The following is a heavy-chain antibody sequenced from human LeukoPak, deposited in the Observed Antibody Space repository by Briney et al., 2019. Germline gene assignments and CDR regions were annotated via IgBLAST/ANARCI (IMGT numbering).Heavy chain of an antibody. V-gene: IGHV4-59*01. CDR3: ARAGYSYGYSDY. CDR2: IYYSGST. Sequence: SETLSLTCTVSGSSISSYYWSWIRQPPGKGLEWIGYIYYSGSTNYNPSLKSRVTISVDTSKNQFSLKLSSVTAADTAVYYCARAGYSYGYSDYWGQGTLVTVSS. D-gene: IGHD5-18*01. CDR1: GSSISSYY. J-gene: IGHJ4*02.